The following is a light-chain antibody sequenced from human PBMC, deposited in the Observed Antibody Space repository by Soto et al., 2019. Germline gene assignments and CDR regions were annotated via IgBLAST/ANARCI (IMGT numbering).Light chain of an antibody. CDR2: GAS. V-gene: IGKV3-15*01. J-gene: IGKJ5*01. Sequence: EIVMTQSPATLSVSPGERATLSCRASQSVSSNLAWYQQKPGQAPRLLIYGASTRATGIPARFSGSGSGTEFTLTISSLPSEYFAVYYCHQYTNWPPITCGQGTRLEIK. CDR3: HQYTNWPPIT. CDR1: QSVSSN.